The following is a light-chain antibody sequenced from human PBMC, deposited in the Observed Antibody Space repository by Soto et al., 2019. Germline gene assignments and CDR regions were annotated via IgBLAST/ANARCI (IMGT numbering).Light chain of an antibody. CDR2: DVS. Sequence: QSALTQPASVSGSPGQSITISCTGTSSDVGGYNYVSWYQQLPGKAPKLMIYDVSNRPSGVSNRFSGSKSGNTASLTISGLQAEDEADYYCSSYTSSSPLYVFGTGTKVTVL. CDR3: SSYTSSSPLYV. V-gene: IGLV2-14*01. CDR1: SSDVGGYNY. J-gene: IGLJ1*01.